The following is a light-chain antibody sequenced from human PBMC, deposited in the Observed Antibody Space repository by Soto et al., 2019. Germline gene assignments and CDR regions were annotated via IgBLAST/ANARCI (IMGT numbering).Light chain of an antibody. CDR3: MQGTHWPPWT. J-gene: IGKJ1*01. CDR2: EVS. Sequence: DIVMTQSPPSLPVTLGQPASISCRSSQSLVYNDGNTYLTWFHQRPGQSPRRLIYEVSKRDSGVPDRFSGSGSGTDFTLKISRVEAEDVGVYFCMQGTHWPPWTFGQGTKVEI. V-gene: IGKV2-30*01. CDR1: QSLVYNDGNTY.